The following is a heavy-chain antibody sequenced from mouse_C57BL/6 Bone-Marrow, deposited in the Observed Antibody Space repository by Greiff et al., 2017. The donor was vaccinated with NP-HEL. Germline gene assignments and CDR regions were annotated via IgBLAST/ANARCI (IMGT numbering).Heavy chain of an antibody. V-gene: IGHV5-17*01. D-gene: IGHD2-3*01. CDR3: ADGYYAWFAY. CDR1: GFTFSDYG. Sequence: DVKLVESGGGLVKPGGSLKLSCAASGFTFSDYGMHWVRQAPEKGLEWVAYISSGSSTIYYADTVKGRFTISRDNAKNTLFLQMTSLRSEDTAMYYCADGYYAWFAYWGQGTLVTVSA. CDR2: ISSGSSTI. J-gene: IGHJ3*01.